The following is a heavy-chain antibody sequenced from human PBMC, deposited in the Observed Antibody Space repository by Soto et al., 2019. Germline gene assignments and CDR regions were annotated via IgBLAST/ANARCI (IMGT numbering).Heavy chain of an antibody. V-gene: IGHV1-8*01. CDR2: LNPVSGDT. D-gene: IGHD3-9*01. CDR3: ATVAPGILTGWTFVGPVGP. CDR1: GYTFSRYH. J-gene: IGHJ5*02. Sequence: QVQLVQSGAEVKKPGASVKVSCKASGYTFSRYHINWVRQATGQGLEWMGWLNPVSGDTGYSQKFRGRVTMTRNTCISTAYMEVSSLGFEDRAGYYCATVAPGILTGWTFVGPVGPWGEGTPVTVSS.